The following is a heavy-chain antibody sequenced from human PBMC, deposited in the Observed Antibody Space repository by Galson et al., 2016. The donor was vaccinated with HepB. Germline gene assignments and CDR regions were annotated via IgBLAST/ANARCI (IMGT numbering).Heavy chain of an antibody. CDR1: GYTFTTYG. J-gene: IGHJ6*02. CDR2: ISAYNGNT. D-gene: IGHD2-2*01. Sequence: SVKVSCKASGYTFTTYGISWVRQAPGQGLEWMGWISAYNGNTNYAQKPQGRVTMTTDTSTSTAYMERRSLRSYDTAVYYCARDPRKIRYQLLEIYYYYYAMDVWGQGTTVTVSS. CDR3: ARDPRKIRYQLLEIYYYYYAMDV. V-gene: IGHV1-18*01.